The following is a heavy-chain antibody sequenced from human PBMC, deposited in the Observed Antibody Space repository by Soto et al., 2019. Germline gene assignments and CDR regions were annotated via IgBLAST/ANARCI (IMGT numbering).Heavy chain of an antibody. CDR3: ARQPTVTTTRRFFDS. CDR2: ISYTGIT. Sequence: SETLSLTCTVSGSSISDEYHWTWIRQSPAKGLEWIGYISYTGITYYNPSLKSRVTISGDTSKNQFSLRMASVTAADTAVYYCARQPTVTTTRRFFDSWGQGSLVTVSS. D-gene: IGHD4-17*01. J-gene: IGHJ4*02. V-gene: IGHV4-30-4*01. CDR1: GSSISDEYH.